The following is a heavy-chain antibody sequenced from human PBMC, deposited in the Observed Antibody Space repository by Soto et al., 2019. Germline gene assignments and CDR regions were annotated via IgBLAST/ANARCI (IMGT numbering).Heavy chain of an antibody. V-gene: IGHV1-69*01. CDR1: GGTFRSYA. J-gene: IGHJ4*02. D-gene: IGHD3-22*01. Sequence: QVQLVQSGAEVKKPGSSVKVSCKASGGTFRSYAISWVRQAPGQGLEWMGGIIPIFGTANYAQKFQGRVTINAAESRSTAYMELSSLRSEDTAEYDCAGLEGITIIASPRNWGQGTLVTVSS. CDR3: AGLEGITIIASPRN. CDR2: IIPIFGTA.